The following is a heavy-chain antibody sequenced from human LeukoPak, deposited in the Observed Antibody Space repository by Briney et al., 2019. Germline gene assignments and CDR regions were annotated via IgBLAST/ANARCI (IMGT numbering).Heavy chain of an antibody. CDR2: MNPNSGNT. D-gene: IGHD3-10*01. CDR1: GYTFTSYD. CDR3: ARGVGTKLLWFGESSHIDY. J-gene: IGHJ4*02. Sequence: GASVKVSCKASGYTFTSYDINWVRQATGQGLEWMGWMNPNSGNTGYAQKFQGRVTMTRNTSISTAYMELSSLRSEDTAVYYCARGVGTKLLWFGESSHIDYWGQGTLVTVSS. V-gene: IGHV1-8*01.